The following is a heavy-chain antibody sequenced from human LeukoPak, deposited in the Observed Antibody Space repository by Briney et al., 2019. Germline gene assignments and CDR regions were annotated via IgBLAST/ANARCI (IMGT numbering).Heavy chain of an antibody. CDR1: GGSISSYY. J-gene: IGHJ6*02. V-gene: IGHV4-4*07. Sequence: SETLSLTCTVSGGSISSYYWSWIRQPAGKGLEWIGRIYTSGSTNYNPSLKSRVTMSVDTSKNQFSLKLSSVTAADTAVYYCARGWGRRPSGVGYYGMDVWGQGTTVTVSS. D-gene: IGHD7-27*01. CDR3: ARGWGRRPSGVGYYGMDV. CDR2: IYTSGST.